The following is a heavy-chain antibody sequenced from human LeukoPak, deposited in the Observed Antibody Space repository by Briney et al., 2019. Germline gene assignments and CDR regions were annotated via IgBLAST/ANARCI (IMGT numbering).Heavy chain of an antibody. CDR1: GFTSGSYA. J-gene: IGHJ6*01. CDR3: AKDWQQLVTTYDGMDV. D-gene: IGHD6-13*01. CDR2: ISTDGTNK. Sequence: GRSMRLACAAYGFTSGSYAMHWDRQAPEKGLEWEACISTDGTNKYYTDSVKGRFTISRDNSKNTLYLQMNSLRAEYTAVYYCAKDWQQLVTTYDGMDVWRKGTTATV. V-gene: IGHV3-30*04.